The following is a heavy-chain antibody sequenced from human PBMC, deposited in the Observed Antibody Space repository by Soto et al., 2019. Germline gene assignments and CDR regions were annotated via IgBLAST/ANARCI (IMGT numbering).Heavy chain of an antibody. Sequence: GASVKVSCKASEDTFTRYVIHWVRQAPGQRLEWMGWINAGNGNTKYSQNFRGRVTITRDASATTAYMELSSLRSEDTAVYYCARESSSPNYYYYGMDVWGQGTTVTVSS. CDR3: ARESSSPNYYYYGMDV. V-gene: IGHV1-3*01. CDR1: EDTFTRYV. D-gene: IGHD6-6*01. J-gene: IGHJ6*02. CDR2: INAGNGNT.